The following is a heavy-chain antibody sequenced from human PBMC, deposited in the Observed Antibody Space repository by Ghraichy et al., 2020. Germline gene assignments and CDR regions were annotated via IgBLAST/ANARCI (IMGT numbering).Heavy chain of an antibody. J-gene: IGHJ6*02. CDR3: ARGVVGGLYSSGNQYYYYGMDV. CDR2: INHSGST. D-gene: IGHD6-19*01. CDR1: GGSFSGYY. V-gene: IGHV4-34*01. Sequence: GSLRLSCAVYGGSFSGYYWSWIRQPPGKGLEWIGEINHSGSTNYNPSLKSRVTISVDTSKNQFSLKLSSVTAADTAVYYCARGVVGGLYSSGNQYYYYGMDVWGQGTTVTVSS.